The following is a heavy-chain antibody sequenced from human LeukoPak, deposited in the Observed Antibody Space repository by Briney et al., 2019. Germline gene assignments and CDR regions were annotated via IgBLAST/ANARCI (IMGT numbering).Heavy chain of an antibody. V-gene: IGHV3-72*01. D-gene: IGHD3-3*01. CDR2: IRNKANSYTT. Sequence: GGSLRLSCAASGFTFSDHYMDWVRQAPGKGLEWVGRIRNKANSYTTEYAASVKGRFLISRDDSKNSLYVQMNSLKIEDTAMYYCARGDPIYDFWSGGDYWGQGSLVTVSS. J-gene: IGHJ4*02. CDR3: ARGDPIYDFWSGGDY. CDR1: GFTFSDHY.